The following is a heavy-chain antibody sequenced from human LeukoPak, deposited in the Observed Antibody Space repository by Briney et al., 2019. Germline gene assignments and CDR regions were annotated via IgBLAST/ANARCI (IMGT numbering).Heavy chain of an antibody. CDR2: INPNSGGT. CDR1: GYTFTGYY. J-gene: IGHJ5*02. D-gene: IGHD3-3*01. Sequence: ASVKVSCKASGYTFTGYYMHWVRQAPGQGLEWMGWINPNSGGTNYAQKFQGWVTMTRDTSISTAYMELSRLRSDDTAVYYCARSPDLGGHYDFISWGQGTLVTVSS. V-gene: IGHV1-2*04. CDR3: ARSPDLGGHYDFIS.